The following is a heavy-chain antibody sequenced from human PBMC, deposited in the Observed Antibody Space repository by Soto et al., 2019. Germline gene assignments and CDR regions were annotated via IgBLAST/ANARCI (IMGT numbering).Heavy chain of an antibody. CDR1: GFTFSSYS. D-gene: IGHD4-17*01. V-gene: IGHV3-23*01. CDR2: ISGTGDK. J-gene: IGHJ4*02. Sequence: GGSLRLSCPASGFTFSSYSMTWVRQPPGKGLEWVSSISGTGDKHYVDSVKGRFTISRDNSQNTLYLQMNSLRAEDTAVYYCVKEHDYGGLSDYWGQGAQVTVSS. CDR3: VKEHDYGGLSDY.